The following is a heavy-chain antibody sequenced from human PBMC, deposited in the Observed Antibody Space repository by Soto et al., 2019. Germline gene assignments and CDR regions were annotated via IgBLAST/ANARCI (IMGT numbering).Heavy chain of an antibody. D-gene: IGHD6-19*01. V-gene: IGHV3-23*01. Sequence: EVQLLESGGDLIHPGGSLRLSCTASGFTFSTYAMSWVRQGPGKGLEWVAAISGTGGSIYYADSVKGRFTISRDNSKNILYLQMRSLRDEDTALYYCAKDVPNFSGWWRAFDMWGQGTMVTVSS. CDR3: AKDVPNFSGWWRAFDM. CDR1: GFTFSTYA. J-gene: IGHJ3*02. CDR2: ISGTGGSI.